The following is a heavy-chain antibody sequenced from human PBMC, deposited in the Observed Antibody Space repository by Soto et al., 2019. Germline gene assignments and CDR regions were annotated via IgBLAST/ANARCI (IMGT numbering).Heavy chain of an antibody. D-gene: IGHD1-7*01. CDR1: GGSISSSNW. Sequence: SETLSLTCAVSGGSISSSNWWSWVRQPPGKGLEWIGEIYHSGSTNYNPSLKSRVTISVDKSKNQFSLKLSSVTAADTAVYYCARTTSNWNYYFDYWGQGTLVTVSS. CDR3: ARTTSNWNYYFDY. V-gene: IGHV4-4*02. CDR2: IYHSGST. J-gene: IGHJ4*02.